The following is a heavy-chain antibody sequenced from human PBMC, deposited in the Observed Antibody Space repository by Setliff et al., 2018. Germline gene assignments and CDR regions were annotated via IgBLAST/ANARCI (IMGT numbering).Heavy chain of an antibody. V-gene: IGHV3-15*07. CDR3: TTDRAGCYGTTCFNAFEI. CDR2: IKSKTDGGSI. J-gene: IGHJ3*02. D-gene: IGHD2-2*01. CDR1: GFTFSYAW. Sequence: ESLKISCAVSGFTFSYAWMHWVRQAPGKGLEWVGRIKSKTDGGSIDYAAPVKDRFTISRDDSKATLYLYMDSLKTEDTAVYYCTTDRAGCYGTTCFNAFEIWGHGTMVTVSS.